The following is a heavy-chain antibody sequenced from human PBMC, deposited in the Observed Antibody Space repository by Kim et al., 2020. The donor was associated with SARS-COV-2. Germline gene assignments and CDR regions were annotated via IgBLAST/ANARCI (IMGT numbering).Heavy chain of an antibody. CDR3: ARDIEGDTRGITMIVNYWFDP. Sequence: SVKVSCKASGGTFSSYAISWVRQAPGQGLEWMGGIIPIFGTANYAQKFQGRVTITADESTSTAYMELSSLRSEDTAVYYCARDIEGDTRGITMIVNYWFDPWGQGTLVTVSS. V-gene: IGHV1-69*13. CDR2: IIPIFGTA. CDR1: GGTFSSYA. J-gene: IGHJ5*02. D-gene: IGHD3-22*01.